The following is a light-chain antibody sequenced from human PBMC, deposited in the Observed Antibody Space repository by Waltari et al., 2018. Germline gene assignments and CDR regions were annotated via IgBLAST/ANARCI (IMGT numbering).Light chain of an antibody. J-gene: IGKJ2*02. CDR1: QSVSRH. V-gene: IGKV3-11*01. Sequence: EIVLTQSPATLSLSPGERAPLSCRASQSVSRHLAWYQQKPGQAPRLLIDDASSRATGIPARFSGSGSGTDFTLTISSLEPEDFAVYYCQQRYNFGTFGQGTKLEIK. CDR3: QQRYNFGT. CDR2: DAS.